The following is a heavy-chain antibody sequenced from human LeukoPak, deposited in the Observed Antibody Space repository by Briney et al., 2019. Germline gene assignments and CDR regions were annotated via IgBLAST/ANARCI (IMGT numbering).Heavy chain of an antibody. Sequence: SETLSLTCAVYGGSFSGYYWSWIRQPPGKGLEWIGEINHSGSTNYNPSLKSRVTISVDTSKNQFSLKLSSVTAADTAVYYCARHWRDWGQGTLVTVSS. V-gene: IGHV4-34*01. CDR2: INHSGST. CDR1: GGSFSGYY. J-gene: IGHJ4*02. CDR3: ARHWRD.